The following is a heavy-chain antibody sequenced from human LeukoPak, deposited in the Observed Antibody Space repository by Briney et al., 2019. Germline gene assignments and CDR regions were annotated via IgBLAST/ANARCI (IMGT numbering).Heavy chain of an antibody. V-gene: IGHV3-30*02. J-gene: IGHJ1*01. CDR2: IRYDGSNK. CDR3: ARGDTAMVSHFQH. D-gene: IGHD5-18*01. CDR1: GFTFSICG. Sequence: GGSLRLSCAASGFTFSICGMHWVRQAPGKGLEWVAFIRYDGSNKYYADSVKGRFTISRDNSKNTLYLQMNSLRAEDTAVYYCARGDTAMVSHFQHWGQGTLVTVSS.